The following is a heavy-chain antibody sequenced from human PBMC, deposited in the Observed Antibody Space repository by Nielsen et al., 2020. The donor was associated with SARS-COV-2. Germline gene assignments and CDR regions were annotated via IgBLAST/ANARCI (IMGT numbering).Heavy chain of an antibody. CDR1: GYTFTNNY. D-gene: IGHD3-22*01. Sequence: ASVTVSCKASGYTFTNNYMHWVRQAPAPGLEWMGLINPTNGGTTYAQKFQGRVTMTRDTSTSTVYMELSSLRSDDTAVYYCARDSSGTYRRVDYWGQGTLVNVSS. CDR3: ARDSSGTYRRVDY. V-gene: IGHV1-46*01. CDR2: INPTNGGT. J-gene: IGHJ4*02.